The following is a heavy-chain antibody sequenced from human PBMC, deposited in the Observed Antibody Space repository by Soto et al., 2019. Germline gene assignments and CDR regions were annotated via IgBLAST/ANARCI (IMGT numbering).Heavy chain of an antibody. CDR2: INAGNGNT. J-gene: IGHJ6*02. V-gene: IGHV1-3*01. Sequence: SVKVSCKASGYTFTSYAMHWVRQAPGQRLEWMGWINAGNGNTKYSQKFQGRVTITRDTSASTAYMELSSLRSEDTAVYYCARGATTVTFYGMDVWGQGTTVTVSS. D-gene: IGHD4-17*01. CDR1: GYTFTSYA. CDR3: ARGATTVTFYGMDV.